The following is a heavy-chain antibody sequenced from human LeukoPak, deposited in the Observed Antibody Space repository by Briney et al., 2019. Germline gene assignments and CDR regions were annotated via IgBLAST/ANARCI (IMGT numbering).Heavy chain of an antibody. V-gene: IGHV4-59*01. CDR1: GASITSYY. Sequence: PSETLSLTCTVSGASITSYYWSWIRQPPGKGLEWIGYIHYSGSTNYNPSLKSRVTMSVDTSKNQFSLKLSSVTPADTAVYYCARDRYIFAGPDAYYYMDVWGKGTTVTISS. CDR2: IHYSGST. CDR3: ARDRYIFAGPDAYYYMDV. D-gene: IGHD5-18*01. J-gene: IGHJ6*03.